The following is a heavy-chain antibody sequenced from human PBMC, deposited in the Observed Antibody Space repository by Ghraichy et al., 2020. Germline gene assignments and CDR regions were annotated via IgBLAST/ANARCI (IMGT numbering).Heavy chain of an antibody. CDR1: GFTFSSYA. CDR3: AAGEKQWLGHLEY. D-gene: IGHD6-19*01. Sequence: GESLNISCAASGFTFSSYAMTWVRQAPGKGLEWVSVISGNGASAYYADSVKGRFTISRDNSKNTLYLQMNSLRAEDTAVYYCAAGEKQWLGHLEYWGQGTLVTVSS. CDR2: ISGNGASA. J-gene: IGHJ4*02. V-gene: IGHV3-23*01.